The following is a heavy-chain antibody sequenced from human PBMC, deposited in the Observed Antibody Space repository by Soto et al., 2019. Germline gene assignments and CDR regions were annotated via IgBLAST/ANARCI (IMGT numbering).Heavy chain of an antibody. J-gene: IGHJ3*02. V-gene: IGHV1-3*01. CDR2: INAGNVNT. CDR1: AYTFSSYA. CDR3: AQKYYDILTGYHPAAFDI. Sequence: ASFKSSCQTPAYTFSSYALQSVRPAPGQRLEWMGWINAGNVNTKYSQKFQGRVTITRDTSASTAYMELSSLRSEDTAVYYCAQKYYDILTGYHPAAFDIWGKGTMVTVS. D-gene: IGHD3-9*01.